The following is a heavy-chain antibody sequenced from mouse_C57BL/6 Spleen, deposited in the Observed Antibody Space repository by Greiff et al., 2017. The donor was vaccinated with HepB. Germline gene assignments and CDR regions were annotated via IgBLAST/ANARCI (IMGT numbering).Heavy chain of an antibody. D-gene: IGHD2-2*01. Sequence: EVNVVESGEGLVKPGGSLKLSCAASGFTFSSYAMSWVRQTPEKRLEWVAYISSGGDYIYYADTVKGRFTISRDNAKNTTYLQMSSLKSEDTAMYYFTRLENSGSYCDYWGQGTTLTVSS. CDR3: TRLENSGSYCDY. V-gene: IGHV5-9-1*02. J-gene: IGHJ2*01. CDR2: ISSGGDYI. CDR1: GFTFSSYA.